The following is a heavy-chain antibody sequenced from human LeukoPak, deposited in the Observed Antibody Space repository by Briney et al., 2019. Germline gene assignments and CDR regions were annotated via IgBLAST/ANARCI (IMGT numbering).Heavy chain of an antibody. CDR1: GGSIGSYY. D-gene: IGHD6-13*01. V-gene: IGHV4-59*08. J-gene: IGHJ4*02. CDR3: ASSWGYSSRSFDY. Sequence: SETLSLTCTVSGGSIGSYYWSWIRQPPGKGLEWIGYIYYSGSTNYNPSLKSRVTISVDTSKNQFSLKLSSVTAADTAVYYCASSWGYSSRSFDYWGQGTLVTVSS. CDR2: IYYSGST.